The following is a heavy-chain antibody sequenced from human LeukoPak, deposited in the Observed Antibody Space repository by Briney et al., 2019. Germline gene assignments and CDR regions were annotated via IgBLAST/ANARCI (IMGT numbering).Heavy chain of an antibody. J-gene: IGHJ4*02. CDR2: ISYDGSSK. Sequence: GESLRLSCAASGFPFSTYWMSWVRQAPGKGLEWVAVISYDGSSKFYADSVKGRFTISRDNAKNSLYLQMNSLRVEDTAVYYCARGTIVVPGTDYWGQGTLVTVSS. V-gene: IGHV3-30*03. D-gene: IGHD6-19*01. CDR1: GFPFSTYW. CDR3: ARGTIVVPGTDY.